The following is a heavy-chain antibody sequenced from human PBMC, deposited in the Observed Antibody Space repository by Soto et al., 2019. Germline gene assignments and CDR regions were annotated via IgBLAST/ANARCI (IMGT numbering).Heavy chain of an antibody. CDR1: RFNYSRYW. CDR2: IKQDGSEK. D-gene: IGHD3-10*01. CDR3: ATGALGAFDI. Sequence: EVQLVESGGGVVQPGVSLRLSCATSRFNYSRYWMRWVRQATGKGLEWVANIKQDGSEKYYVDSVKGRFTISRDNAKNSLYLQMNSLRAEDTAVYYCATGALGAFDIWGQGTMVTVSS. J-gene: IGHJ3*02. V-gene: IGHV3-7*03.